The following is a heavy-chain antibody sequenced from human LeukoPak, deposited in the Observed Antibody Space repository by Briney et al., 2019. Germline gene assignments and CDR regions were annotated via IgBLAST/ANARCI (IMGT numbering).Heavy chain of an antibody. CDR2: IYYSGST. CDR1: GGSISSYY. CDR3: ARAESIAARRGVWYYFDY. Sequence: SETLSLTCTVSGGSISSYYWSWIRQPPGKGLEWIGYIYYSGSTNYNPSLKSRVTISVDRSKNQFSLKLSSVTAADTAVYYCARAESIAARRGVWYYFDYWGQGTLVTVSS. V-gene: IGHV4-59*12. D-gene: IGHD6-6*01. J-gene: IGHJ4*02.